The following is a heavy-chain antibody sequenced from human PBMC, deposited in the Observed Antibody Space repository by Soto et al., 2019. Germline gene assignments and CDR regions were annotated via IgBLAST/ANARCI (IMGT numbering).Heavy chain of an antibody. CDR2: LSGSGTST. Sequence: GGSLRLSCAASGFSFVYYAMNWVRQAPGKGLGWVSGLSGSGTSTYYADSVKGRFTISRDNSRDTLFLQMNSLTADDTAVYYCAKATTNGGWFNPFDSWGQGALVTVSS. CDR3: AKATTNGGWFNPFDS. J-gene: IGHJ4*02. D-gene: IGHD6-19*01. CDR1: GFSFVYYA. V-gene: IGHV3-23*01.